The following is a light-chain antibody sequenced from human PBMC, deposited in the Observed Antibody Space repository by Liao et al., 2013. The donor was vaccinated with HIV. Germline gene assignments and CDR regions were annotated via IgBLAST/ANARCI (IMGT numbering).Light chain of an antibody. CDR1: ALPKQY. CDR2: KDT. V-gene: IGLV3-25*02. CDR3: QVWDSSSEHPYV. Sequence: SYELTQPPSVSVSPGQTARITCSGDALPKQYTYWYQQKPGQAPVMVMFKDTERASGIPERFSGSQSGNTATLTISGTQTLDEADYYCQVWDSSSEHPYVFGTGTKVTVL. J-gene: IGLJ1*01.